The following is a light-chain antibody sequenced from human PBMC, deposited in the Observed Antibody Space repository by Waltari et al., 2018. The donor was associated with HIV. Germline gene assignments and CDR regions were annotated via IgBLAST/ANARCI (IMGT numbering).Light chain of an antibody. CDR2: HDT. J-gene: IGLJ2*01. CDR3: QVWDTNTDQYVI. V-gene: IGLV3-21*01. CDR1: NIGRKS. Sequence: SYVLTQSPSVSVAPAKTARIKCGGQNIGRKSLNWYQQQPGQAPVLVIYHDTDRPSGIPDRFSGSNSEDTATLTIRRVEVGDEADYYCQVWDTNTDQYVIFGGGTNLAV.